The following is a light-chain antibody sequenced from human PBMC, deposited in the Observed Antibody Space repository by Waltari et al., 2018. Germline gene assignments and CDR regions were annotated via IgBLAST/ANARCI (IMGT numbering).Light chain of an antibody. CDR1: SSDVGGYHF. Sequence: QSALTQPPSAYGSPGQSVTISCTGTSSDVGGYHFFSWYQQHPGKAPKLMIYEVSKRPSGVPYRFSGSKSGNTASLTVSGLQADDEADYYCSSYAGSNNFVVFGGGTKLTVL. V-gene: IGLV2-8*01. CDR3: SSYAGSNNFVV. J-gene: IGLJ2*01. CDR2: EVS.